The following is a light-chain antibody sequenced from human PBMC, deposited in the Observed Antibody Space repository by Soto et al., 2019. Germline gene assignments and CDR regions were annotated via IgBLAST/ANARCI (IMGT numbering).Light chain of an antibody. Sequence: DIQMTQSPSTLSASVGDRVTITCRASQSISSWLAWYQQKPGKAPKLLIYKASTLESGVPSRFSGSGSGTDFTLTISRLQSDDFATYYCQQYNSYSPTFGGGTKVDIK. CDR2: KAS. V-gene: IGKV1-5*03. CDR3: QQYNSYSPT. CDR1: QSISSW. J-gene: IGKJ4*01.